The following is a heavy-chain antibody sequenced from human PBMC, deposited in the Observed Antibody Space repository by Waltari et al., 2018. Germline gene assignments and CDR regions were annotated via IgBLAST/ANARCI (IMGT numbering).Heavy chain of an antibody. CDR2: IYYSGST. D-gene: IGHD3-3*01. V-gene: IGHV4-39*07. CDR3: ARDRGITIFGVVIYYFDY. CDR1: GGSISSSSYY. J-gene: IGHJ4*02. Sequence: QLQLQESGPGLVKPSETLSLTCTVSGGSISSSSYYWGWIRQPPGKGLEWIGSIYYSGSTYYNPSLKSRVTISVDTSKNQFSLKLSSVTAADTAVYYCARDRGITIFGVVIYYFDYWGQGTLVTVSS.